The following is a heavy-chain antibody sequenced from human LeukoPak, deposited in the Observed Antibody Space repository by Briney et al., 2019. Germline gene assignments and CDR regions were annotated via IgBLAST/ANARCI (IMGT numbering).Heavy chain of an antibody. V-gene: IGHV3-30*02. CDR3: AKDLRSFRAESKHPGNIVVVPAAHGPLQH. CDR1: GFTFSSYG. Sequence: PGGSLRLSCAASGFTFSSYGMHWVRQAPGKGLEWVAFIRYDGSNKYYADSVKGRFTISRDNSKNTLYLQMNSLRAEDTAVYYCAKDLRSFRAESKHPGNIVVVPAAHGPLQHWGQGTLVTVSS. J-gene: IGHJ1*01. CDR2: IRYDGSNK. D-gene: IGHD2-2*01.